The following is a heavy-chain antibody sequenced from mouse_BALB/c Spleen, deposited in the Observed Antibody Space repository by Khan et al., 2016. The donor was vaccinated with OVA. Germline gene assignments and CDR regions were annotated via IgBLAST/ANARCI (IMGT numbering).Heavy chain of an antibody. CDR3: ARSGFFACFGY. V-gene: IGHV14-1*02. CDR1: GFNIKDYY. CDR2: IDPESDKT. Sequence: VQLQQSGAELVRPGASVKLSCKASGFNIKDYYMHWVKQRPEQGLEWIGWIDPESDKTNYDPKFQGKASITTDTSSNTAYLQLSSLASEYTAIYSCARSGFFACFGYWGPGTLVTVSA. J-gene: IGHJ3*01.